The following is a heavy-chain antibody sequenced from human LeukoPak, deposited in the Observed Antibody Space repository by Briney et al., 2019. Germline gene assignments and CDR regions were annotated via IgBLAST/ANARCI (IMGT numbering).Heavy chain of an antibody. CDR2: ITHRGSI. Sequence: PSETLSLTCGVYGGSFSGHFYSWIRQPPGKGLEWIGEITHRGSINYSPSLKSRVAMSVDTSKNHFSLNLTSVTAADNGVYYCARALAAAVINWGQGTLVTVSS. CDR1: GGSFSGHF. J-gene: IGHJ1*01. CDR3: ARALAAAVIN. V-gene: IGHV4-34*01. D-gene: IGHD6-13*01.